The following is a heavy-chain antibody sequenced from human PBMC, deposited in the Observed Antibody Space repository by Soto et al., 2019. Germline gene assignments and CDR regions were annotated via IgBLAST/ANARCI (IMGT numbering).Heavy chain of an antibody. Sequence: ASVKVSCKASGYTFTSYGISWVRQAPGQGLEWMGWISAYNGNTNYAQKLQGRVTMTTDTSTSTAYMELRSLRSDDTAVYYCARDSSGYDFWSGYYKVWFDPWGQGTLVTVSS. CDR3: ARDSSGYDFWSGYYKVWFDP. J-gene: IGHJ5*02. CDR1: GYTFTSYG. D-gene: IGHD3-3*01. CDR2: ISAYNGNT. V-gene: IGHV1-18*01.